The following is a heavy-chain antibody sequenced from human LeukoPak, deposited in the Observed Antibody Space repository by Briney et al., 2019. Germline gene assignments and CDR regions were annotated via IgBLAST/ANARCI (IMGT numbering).Heavy chain of an antibody. Sequence: GGSLRLSCTASGFTLGGHDMHWVRQTTGDGLEWVAAVSAGHHAFYAGSLKGRFTVSREDSKNSLYLQMNSLRAGDTAVYYCVREARGYHYTYFDYWGQGSLVTVSS. CDR3: VREARGYHYTYFDY. V-gene: IGHV3-13*01. CDR1: GFTLGGHD. J-gene: IGHJ4*02. D-gene: IGHD5-18*01. CDR2: VSAGHHA.